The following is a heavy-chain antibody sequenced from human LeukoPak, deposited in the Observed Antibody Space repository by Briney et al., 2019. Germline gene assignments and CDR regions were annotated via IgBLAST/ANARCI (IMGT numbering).Heavy chain of an antibody. CDR1: GYSISSGYY. Sequence: TLSLTCIVSGYSISSGYYWSWMRQPAGKGLEWIGRIYTSGSTNYNPSLKSRVTISVDTSKNQFSLKLSSVTAADTAVYYCARGMDSSSWLDYWGQGTLVTVSS. D-gene: IGHD6-13*01. J-gene: IGHJ4*02. CDR2: IYTSGST. CDR3: ARGMDSSSWLDY. V-gene: IGHV4-61*02.